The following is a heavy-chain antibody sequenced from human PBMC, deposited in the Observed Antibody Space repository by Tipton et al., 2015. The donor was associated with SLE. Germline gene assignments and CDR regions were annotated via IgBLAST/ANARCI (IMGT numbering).Heavy chain of an antibody. J-gene: IGHJ2*01. V-gene: IGHV4-59*11. CDR3: ARVGWLLEWLWYSGL. CDR2: IYYSGST. CDR1: GGSISSHY. Sequence: TLSLTCTVSGGSISSHYWSWIRQPPGTGLEWIGNIYYSGSTNYNPSLKSRVTISVDPSKNQFSLKLSSVPGADTAVYYCARVGWLLEWLWYSGLGGRGLLVTVSP. D-gene: IGHD3-3*01.